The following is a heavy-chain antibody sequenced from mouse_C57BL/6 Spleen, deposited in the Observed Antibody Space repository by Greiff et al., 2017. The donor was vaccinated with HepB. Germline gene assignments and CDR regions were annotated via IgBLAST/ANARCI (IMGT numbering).Heavy chain of an antibody. J-gene: IGHJ2*01. Sequence: QVQLQQSGAELVKPGASVKISCKASGYAFSSYWMNWVKQRPGKGLEWIGQIYPGDGDTNYNGKFKGKATLTADKSSSTAYMQLSSLTSEDSAVYFCARRGGYYGNFDYWGQGTTLTVSS. CDR2: IYPGDGDT. V-gene: IGHV1-80*01. D-gene: IGHD2-1*01. CDR1: GYAFSSYW. CDR3: ARRGGYYGNFDY.